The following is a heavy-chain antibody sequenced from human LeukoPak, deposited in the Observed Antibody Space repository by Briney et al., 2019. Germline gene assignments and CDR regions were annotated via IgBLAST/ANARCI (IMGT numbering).Heavy chain of an antibody. D-gene: IGHD2-15*01. CDR1: GFALSSYE. CDR2: ISSGGDRI. Sequence: GGSLRLSYAASGFALSSYETNWVRQAPGKGLGWDSYISSGGDRIDYADSLKGRFTSSRDNAKNTLYLQKNSLRAEDTAVYYCARAVYSGGMRGAFDIWGQGTLVTVSS. V-gene: IGHV3-48*03. CDR3: ARAVYSGGMRGAFDI. J-gene: IGHJ3*02.